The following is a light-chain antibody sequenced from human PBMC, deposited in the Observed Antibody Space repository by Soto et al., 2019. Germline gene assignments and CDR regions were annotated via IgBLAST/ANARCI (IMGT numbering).Light chain of an antibody. J-gene: IGKJ4*01. CDR3: NLRTSWPPGVT. CDR2: DVS. CDR1: QTVNSY. Sequence: EIVLTQSPATLSLSPGERATLSCRASQTVNSYLAWYQQKPGQPPRLLIFDVSRRATGIPARFSGSWSGADLTLTISSLDPEDFAVCYCNLRTSWPPGVTFGGGTKVEIK. V-gene: IGKV3-11*01.